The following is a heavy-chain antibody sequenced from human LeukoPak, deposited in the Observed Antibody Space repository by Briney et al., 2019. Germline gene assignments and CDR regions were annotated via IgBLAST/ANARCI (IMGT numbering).Heavy chain of an antibody. Sequence: SETLSLTCTVSGGSISSYYWSWIRRPAGKGLEWIGRIYTSGSTNYNPSPKSRVTMSVDTSKNQFSLKLSSVTAADTAVYYCARFGSLGPDAFDIWGQGTMVTVSS. CDR2: IYTSGST. CDR3: ARFGSLGPDAFDI. CDR1: GGSISSYY. V-gene: IGHV4-4*07. J-gene: IGHJ3*02. D-gene: IGHD7-27*01.